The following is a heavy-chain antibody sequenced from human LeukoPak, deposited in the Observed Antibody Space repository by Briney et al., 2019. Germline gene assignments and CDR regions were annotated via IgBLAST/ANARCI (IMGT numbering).Heavy chain of an antibody. CDR2: FGSGGSP. J-gene: IGHJ4*02. Sequence: GGSPRLSCAASGFTFNSYAMYWSARLQGRGWSGSQEFGSGGSPHYADSVKGRFTISRDNSQEIVYLQLDSLRVEDTALYYCGKTTVGYSSGRYPGWPVDYWGQGALVTVSS. CDR1: GFTFNSYA. D-gene: IGHD2-15*01. V-gene: IGHV3-23*01. CDR3: GKTTVGYSSGRYPGWPVDY.